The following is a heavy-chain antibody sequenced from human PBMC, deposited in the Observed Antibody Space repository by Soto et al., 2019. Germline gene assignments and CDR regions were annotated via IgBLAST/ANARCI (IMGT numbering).Heavy chain of an antibody. V-gene: IGHV3-11*01. Sequence: GGSLRLSCAASGFTFSNYYMSWIRQAPGKGLEWLSYISGSGTTIYNAESVKGRFTISRDNAKNSLYLQMNSLRAEDTAVYYCARGFEYGEITTVDPWGQGILVTVSS. CDR2: ISGSGTTI. J-gene: IGHJ5*02. CDR3: ARGFEYGEITTVDP. D-gene: IGHD4-17*01. CDR1: GFTFSNYY.